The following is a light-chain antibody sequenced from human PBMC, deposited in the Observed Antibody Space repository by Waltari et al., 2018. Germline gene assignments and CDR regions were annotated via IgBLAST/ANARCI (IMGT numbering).Light chain of an antibody. CDR1: SSAVGTYNY. CDR3: SSYTTTSTVGV. CDR2: DFT. Sequence: QSALTQPASVSGSPGQSITISCTGTSSAVGTYNYVSCYHQRPGKAPNLIIYDFTNRPSGVSDRFSGSKSGYTASLTISELQAEDEADYYCSSYTTTSTVGVFGGGTKLTVL. V-gene: IGLV2-14*01. J-gene: IGLJ2*01.